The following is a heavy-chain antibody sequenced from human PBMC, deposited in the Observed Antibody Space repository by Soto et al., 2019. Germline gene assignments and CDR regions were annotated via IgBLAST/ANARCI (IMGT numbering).Heavy chain of an antibody. CDR1: GFTFSTYG. D-gene: IGHD6-13*01. J-gene: IGHJ5*02. V-gene: IGHV3-30*03. CDR3: ATEVLAAGTGWFDP. CDR2: ISYDENTK. Sequence: QVQLVESGGGVVQPGRSLRLSCEASGFTFSTYGMHWVRQAPGKGLEWVAIISYDENTKYYADSLKGRFTISRDNSKNTLYLEINNLMPEDTGVYYCATEVLAAGTGWFDPWCQGTLVTVSS.